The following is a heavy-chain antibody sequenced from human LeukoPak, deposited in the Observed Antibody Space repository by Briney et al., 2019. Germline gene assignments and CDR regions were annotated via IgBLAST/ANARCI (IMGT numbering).Heavy chain of an antibody. CDR3: ARYRMVSYYFDN. J-gene: IGHJ4*02. CDR2: INTDGSTT. V-gene: IGHV3-74*01. D-gene: IGHD2-21*01. Sequence: PGGSLRLSCAASGFTFKSYWMYWVRQAPGKGLVWVSRINTDGSTTTYADSVKGRFTISTDNANNMVYLKMNSLRAEDTAVYYCARYRMVSYYFDNWGQGTLVTVSS. CDR1: GFTFKSYW.